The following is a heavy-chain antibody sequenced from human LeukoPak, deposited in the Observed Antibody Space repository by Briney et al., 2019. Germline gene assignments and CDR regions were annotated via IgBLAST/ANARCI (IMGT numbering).Heavy chain of an antibody. Sequence: PGGPLRLSCAASGFTFSSYTMHWVRQAPGKGLEWVAVISYDGSNKYYADSVKGRFTISSDNSKYTLYLQMNSPRTEDTAVYYCARGRHYYDNSGYFVDYWGQGTLVTVSS. D-gene: IGHD3-22*01. V-gene: IGHV3-30*04. J-gene: IGHJ4*02. CDR3: ARGRHYYDNSGYFVDY. CDR2: ISYDGSNK. CDR1: GFTFSSYT.